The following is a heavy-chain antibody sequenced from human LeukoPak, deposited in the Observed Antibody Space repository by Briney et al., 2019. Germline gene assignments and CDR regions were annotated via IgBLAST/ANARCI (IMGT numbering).Heavy chain of an antibody. D-gene: IGHD3-22*01. J-gene: IGHJ1*01. CDR2: IGVGGDT. CDR1: GFTFKTYD. V-gene: IGHV3-13*04. CDR3: AKDSNYYDSSAHYGEYFQH. Sequence: TGGSLRLSCAASGFTFKTYDMHWVRQATGKGLEWVAAIGVGGDTYYPDSVKGRFTISRDNSKNTLYLQMNSLRAEDTAVYYCAKDSNYYDSSAHYGEYFQHWGQGTLVTVSS.